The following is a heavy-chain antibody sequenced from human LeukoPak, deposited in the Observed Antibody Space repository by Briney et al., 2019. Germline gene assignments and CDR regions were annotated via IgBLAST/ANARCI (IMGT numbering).Heavy chain of an antibody. CDR2: INHSGST. V-gene: IGHV4-34*01. D-gene: IGHD6-13*01. CDR1: GGSFSGYY. J-gene: IGHJ5*02. CDR3: ARVTAAADSQT. Sequence: RTSETLSLTCAVYGGSFSGYYWSWIRQPPGKGLEWIGEINHSGSTNYNPSLKSRVTISVDTSKNQFSLKLSSATAADTAVYYCARVTAAADSQTWGQGTLVTVSS.